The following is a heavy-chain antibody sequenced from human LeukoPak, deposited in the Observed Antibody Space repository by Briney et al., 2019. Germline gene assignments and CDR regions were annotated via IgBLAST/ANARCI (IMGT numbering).Heavy chain of an antibody. CDR3: ATGDGSGSLYFDY. J-gene: IGHJ4*02. CDR2: MNPNSGNT. D-gene: IGHD1-26*01. CDR1: GYIFTSND. V-gene: IGHV1-8*01. Sequence: ASVKVSCKASGYIFTSNDINWVRQATGQGPEWMGWMNPNSGNTGYAQKFQGRVTLTRNTSISTAYMELSNLRSEDTAVYYCATGDGSGSLYFDYWGQGTLVTVSS.